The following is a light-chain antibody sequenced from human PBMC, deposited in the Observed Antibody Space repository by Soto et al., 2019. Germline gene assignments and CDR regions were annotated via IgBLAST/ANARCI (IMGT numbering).Light chain of an antibody. CDR2: DVN. CDR3: SSYTGSSTHV. Sequence: QSALTQPASVSGSPGQSITISCTGTSSDIGSFTFVSWYQQHPGKVPKLMIFDVNRRPSGVSDRFSGSKSGNTASLTISGLQDEDEGDYYCSSYTGSSTHVFGRGTKLTVL. V-gene: IGLV2-14*03. J-gene: IGLJ3*02. CDR1: SSDIGSFTF.